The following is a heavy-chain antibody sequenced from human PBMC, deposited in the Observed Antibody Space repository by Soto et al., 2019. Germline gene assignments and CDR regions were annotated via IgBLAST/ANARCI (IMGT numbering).Heavy chain of an antibody. CDR3: AKSAPPAVVTLYYFDS. Sequence: QVQLVESGGGVVQPGRSLRLSCAASGFSFNNYAMHWVRQAPGKGLEWVTLISDDGSKKYFPDSVKGRFTVSRDNSNNTLFLQMNSLKTEDTAVYYCAKSAPPAVVTLYYFDSWGQGTLVTVSS. CDR2: ISDDGSKK. D-gene: IGHD2-21*02. J-gene: IGHJ4*02. CDR1: GFSFNNYA. V-gene: IGHV3-30*18.